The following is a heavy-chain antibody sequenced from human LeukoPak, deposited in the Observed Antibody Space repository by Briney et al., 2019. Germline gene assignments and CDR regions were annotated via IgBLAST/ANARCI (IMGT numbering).Heavy chain of an antibody. J-gene: IGHJ4*02. Sequence: ASVKLSCKASGYTFTGYYMHWVRQAPGQGLEWMGWINPNSGGTNYAQKFQGWVTMTRDTSISTAYMELSRLRSDDTAVYYCARYRCSGGSCPCDYWGQGTLVTVSS. CDR1: GYTFTGYY. V-gene: IGHV1-2*04. CDR2: INPNSGGT. CDR3: ARYRCSGGSCPCDY. D-gene: IGHD2-15*01.